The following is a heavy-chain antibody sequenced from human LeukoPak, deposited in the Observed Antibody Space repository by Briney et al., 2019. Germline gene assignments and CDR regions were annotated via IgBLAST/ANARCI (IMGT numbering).Heavy chain of an antibody. V-gene: IGHV3-23*01. CDR2: TSRDGLT. J-gene: IGHJ4*02. D-gene: IGHD1-1*01. CDR3: SKKGQADDDGKPD. Sequence: GGSLRLSCAASGFTFNKYDMYWIRQAPGKGLECVSVTSRDGLTYYADSVKGRFTISRDNSQNTLSLQMNSLKAEDTAVYYCSKKGQADDDGKPDWGQGTQVTVSS. CDR1: GFTFNKYD.